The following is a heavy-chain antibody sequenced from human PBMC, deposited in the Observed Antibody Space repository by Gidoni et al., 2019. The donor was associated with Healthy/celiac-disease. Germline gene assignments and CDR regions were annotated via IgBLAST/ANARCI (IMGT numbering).Heavy chain of an antibody. J-gene: IGHJ4*02. Sequence: QVQLQESGPGLVKPSETLSLTCTVSGGSISSYYWSWIRQPPGKGLEWIGYIYYSGSTNYNPSLKSRVTISVDTSKNQFSLKLSSVTAADTAVYYCARVFEGYNFDYWGQGTLVTVSS. CDR3: ARVFEGYNFDY. D-gene: IGHD2-2*02. V-gene: IGHV4-59*01. CDR1: GGSISSYY. CDR2: IYYSGST.